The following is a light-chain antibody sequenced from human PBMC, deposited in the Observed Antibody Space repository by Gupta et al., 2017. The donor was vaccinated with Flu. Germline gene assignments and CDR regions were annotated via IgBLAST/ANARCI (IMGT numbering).Light chain of an antibody. V-gene: IGKV3-20*01. Sequence: EIVLTQSPATLSLSLGERATLSCRASQRVSSSYLAWYQQKPGQTPRLLIYGASSRATGTPDRFSGSGSGTDCTLTISRLEPEEFAVYYCQQYGSSPWTFGQGTKVEIK. CDR1: QRVSSSY. CDR3: QQYGSSPWT. CDR2: GAS. J-gene: IGKJ1*01.